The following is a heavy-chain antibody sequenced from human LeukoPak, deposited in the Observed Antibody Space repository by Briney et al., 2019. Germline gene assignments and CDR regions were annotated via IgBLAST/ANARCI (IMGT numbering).Heavy chain of an antibody. CDR3: ATQRAVIPTTDVFDI. V-gene: IGHV1-24*01. D-gene: IGHD2-2*01. Sequence: ASVKVPCKVSGYTLSELSMHWVRQAPGKGFEWMGGFDPEDGEIIYAQKFQGRVTMTEDTSTDTAYMELSSLRSEDTAVYYCATQRAVIPTTDVFDIWGQGTMVTVSS. CDR2: FDPEDGEI. J-gene: IGHJ3*02. CDR1: GYTLSELS.